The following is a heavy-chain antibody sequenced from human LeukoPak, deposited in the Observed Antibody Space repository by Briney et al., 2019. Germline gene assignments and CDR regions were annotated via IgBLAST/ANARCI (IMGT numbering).Heavy chain of an antibody. Sequence: ASVKVSCKASGGTFSSHGISWARQAPGQGLGWMGRIIPILGIANYAQKFQGRVTITADKSTSTAYMELSSLRSEDTAVYYCARVGATTSDAFDIWGQGTMVTVSS. CDR2: IIPILGIA. V-gene: IGHV1-69*04. D-gene: IGHD1-26*01. J-gene: IGHJ3*02. CDR3: ARVGATTSDAFDI. CDR1: GGTFSSHG.